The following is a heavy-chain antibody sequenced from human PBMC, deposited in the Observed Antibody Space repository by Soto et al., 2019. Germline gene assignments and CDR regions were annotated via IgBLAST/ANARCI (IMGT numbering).Heavy chain of an antibody. CDR2: IYHSGNT. D-gene: IGHD2-21*02. CDR1: GGSISSDNWS. V-gene: IGHV4-30-2*01. CDR3: ATGGNSVGVVDY. J-gene: IGHJ4*02. Sequence: QLQLQESGSGLVKPSQTLSLTCAVSGGSISSDNWSWSWIRQPPGKGLEWIGYIYHSGNTYYNPSLKSRVTIPVHRAKNQFSLNLTSVTAADTAVYYCATGGNSVGVVDYWGQGTLVTVSS.